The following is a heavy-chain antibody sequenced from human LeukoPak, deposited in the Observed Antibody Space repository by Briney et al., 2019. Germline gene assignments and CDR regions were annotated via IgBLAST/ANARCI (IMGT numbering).Heavy chain of an antibody. J-gene: IGHJ6*03. CDR3: ARDRYYGSGTTRPGNYYYYMDV. V-gene: IGHV4-4*02. D-gene: IGHD3-10*01. Sequence: SETLSLTCAVSGGSITSNNLWSWVRQPPGKGLEWIGEIYHSGSTNYNPSLKSRVTISVDTSKNQFSLKLSSVTAADTAVYYCARDRYYGSGTTRPGNYYYYMDVWGKGTTVTVSS. CDR1: GGSITSNNL. CDR2: IYHSGST.